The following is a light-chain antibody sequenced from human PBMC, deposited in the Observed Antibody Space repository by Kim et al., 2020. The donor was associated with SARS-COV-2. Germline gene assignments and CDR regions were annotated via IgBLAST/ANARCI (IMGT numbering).Light chain of an antibody. CDR3: GTGDSSLRVVV. CDR1: SNNIVTNY. CDR2: HNN. J-gene: IGLJ3*02. Sequence: QKVTISCSGTSNNIVTNYVSWYPQSPATAPKLLFYHNNTRPSGIPDRFSCSKSGTSATLGITGLQTGDEADYYCGTGDSSLRVVVCGGGTKLTVL. V-gene: IGLV1-51*01.